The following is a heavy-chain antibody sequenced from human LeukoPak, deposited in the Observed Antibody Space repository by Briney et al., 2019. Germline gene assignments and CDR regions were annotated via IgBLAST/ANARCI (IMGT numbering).Heavy chain of an antibody. Sequence: PGGSLRLSCAASGFTFSSYWMSWVRQAPGKGLEWVANIKQDGSEKYYADSVKGRFTISRDNSKNTLYLQMNSLRAEDTAVYYCATHPQPQWLVFIYYYYGMDVWGQGTTVTVSS. D-gene: IGHD6-19*01. V-gene: IGHV3-7*01. CDR1: GFTFSSYW. J-gene: IGHJ6*02. CDR3: ATHPQPQWLVFIYYYYGMDV. CDR2: IKQDGSEK.